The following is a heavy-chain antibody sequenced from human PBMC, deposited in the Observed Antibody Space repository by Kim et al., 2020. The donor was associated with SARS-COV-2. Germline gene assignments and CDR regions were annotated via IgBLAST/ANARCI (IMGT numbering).Heavy chain of an antibody. CDR1: GFTFSSYG. V-gene: IGHV3-30*18. J-gene: IGHJ6*02. Sequence: GGSLRLSCAASGFTFSSYGMHWVRQAPGKGLEWVAVISYDGSNKYYADSVKGRFTISRDNSKNTLYLQMNSLRAEDTAVYYCAKDSSSSWTDYYYYGMDVWGQGTTVTVSS. CDR3: AKDSSSSWTDYYYYGMDV. D-gene: IGHD6-13*01. CDR2: ISYDGSNK.